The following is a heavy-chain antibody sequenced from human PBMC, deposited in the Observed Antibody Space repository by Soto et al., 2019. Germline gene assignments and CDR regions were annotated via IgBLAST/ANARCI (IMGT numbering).Heavy chain of an antibody. J-gene: IGHJ4*02. V-gene: IGHV1-69*02. D-gene: IGHD2-21*01. CDR3: ARMKYCGGDCYVY. CDR2: IIPILGIA. CDR1: GGTFSSYT. Sequence: ASVKVSCKASGGTFSSYTISWVRQAPGQGLEWMGRIIPILGIANYAQKFQGRVTITAGKSTSTAYMELSSLRSEDTAVYYCARMKYCGGDCYVYWGQGTLVTVSS.